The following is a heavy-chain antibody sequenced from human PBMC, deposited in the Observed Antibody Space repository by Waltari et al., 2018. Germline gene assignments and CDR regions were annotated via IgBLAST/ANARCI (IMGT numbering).Heavy chain of an antibody. CDR3: AKDGAIAYGDS. J-gene: IGHJ4*02. CDR1: GFTFSNYD. V-gene: IGHV3-23*03. D-gene: IGHD2-21*01. Sequence: EVQLLESGGDLVQPGGSLRLSCAASGFTFSNYDMSWVRQAPGKGLELVSVIYSGGSTYYVDSVKGRFTISRDNSKNTLYLQMNSLRAEDTAVYYCAKDGAIAYGDSWGQGTLVTVSS. CDR2: IYSGGST.